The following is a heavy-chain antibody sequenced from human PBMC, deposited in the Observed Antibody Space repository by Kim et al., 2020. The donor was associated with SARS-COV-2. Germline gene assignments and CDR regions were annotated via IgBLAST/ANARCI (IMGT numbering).Heavy chain of an antibody. Sequence: SVKVSCKASGGTFSSYAISWVRQAPGQGLEWMGGIIPIFGTANYAQKFQGRVTITADESTSTAYMELSSLISEDTAVYYCARGYYGSGSFFPNWFDPWGQGTLVTVSS. CDR3: ARGYYGSGSFFPNWFDP. CDR2: IIPIFGTA. D-gene: IGHD3-10*01. CDR1: GGTFSSYA. V-gene: IGHV1-69*13. J-gene: IGHJ5*02.